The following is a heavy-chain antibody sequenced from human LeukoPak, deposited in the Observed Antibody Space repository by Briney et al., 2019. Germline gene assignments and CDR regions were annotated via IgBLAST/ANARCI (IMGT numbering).Heavy chain of an antibody. V-gene: IGHV1-2*02. Sequence: ASVKASCKASGYTFTGYYMHWVRQAPGQGLEWMGWINPNSGGTNYAQEFQGRVTMTRDTSISTAYMELSRLRSDDTAVYYCARDSPANYYDSSGPIDYWGQGTLVTVSS. J-gene: IGHJ4*02. D-gene: IGHD3-22*01. CDR1: GYTFTGYY. CDR2: INPNSGGT. CDR3: ARDSPANYYDSSGPIDY.